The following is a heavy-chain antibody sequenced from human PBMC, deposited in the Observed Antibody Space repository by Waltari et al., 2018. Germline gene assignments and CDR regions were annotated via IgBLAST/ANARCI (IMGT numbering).Heavy chain of an antibody. CDR1: GDSLSMSSYY. J-gene: IGHJ4*02. Sequence: QLQLQESGPGLVKPSATLSLTCIVSGDSLSMSSYYCGWIRQPPGKGLEWIGTISNGGNTFYNPSLKSRVTISVDTSKNQFSLRLSSVTAADTAVYYCARDREGGIVYNWGQGTLVTVSS. CDR2: ISNGGNT. D-gene: IGHD3-16*01. CDR3: ARDREGGIVYN. V-gene: IGHV4-39*07.